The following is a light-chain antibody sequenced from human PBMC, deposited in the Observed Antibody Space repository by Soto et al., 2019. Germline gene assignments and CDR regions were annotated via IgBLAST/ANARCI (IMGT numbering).Light chain of an antibody. CDR2: DAS. CDR3: QQYEDLPLT. CDR1: QDISKF. J-gene: IGKJ4*01. V-gene: IGKV1-33*01. Sequence: DIPMTQSPSSLSASVGDRVTITCQASQDISKFLNWYQLKPGKAPRLLIFDASSVETGVPSRFSGSGSGTHVTFTIDSLQAEDLATYYCQQYEDLPLTFGGGTTVEI.